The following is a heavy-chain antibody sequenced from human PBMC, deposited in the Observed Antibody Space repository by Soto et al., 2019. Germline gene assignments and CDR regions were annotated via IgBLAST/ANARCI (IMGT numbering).Heavy chain of an antibody. CDR1: GGSISSDNW. CDR3: ARNGVDSLGS. V-gene: IGHV4-4*02. J-gene: IGHJ5*02. CDR2: VYRSGST. Sequence: QVQLQESGPGLVKPSGTLSLTCAVSGGSISSDNWWNWVRQPPGQGLEWIGEVYRSGSTNYDPSPKSRVTISIDMSKNQCSLTLTSVTAADTAMYYCARNGVDSLGSWGQGTLVTVSS. D-gene: IGHD4-17*01.